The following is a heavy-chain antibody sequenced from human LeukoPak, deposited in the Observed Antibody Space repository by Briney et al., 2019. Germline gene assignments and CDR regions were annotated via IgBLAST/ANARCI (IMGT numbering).Heavy chain of an antibody. CDR1: GFTFSNYG. D-gene: IGHD5-12*01. V-gene: IGHV3-30*18. CDR3: AKYGESSGYDLGS. CDR2: ISYDGRNK. Sequence: GRSLRLSCAVSGFTFSNYGMHWVRQAPGKGLEWVAVISYDGRNKFYGDSVKGRFTISRDNSKNTLDLQMSSLRPEDTAVYYCAKYGESSGYDLGSWGQGTLVSVSS. J-gene: IGHJ5*02.